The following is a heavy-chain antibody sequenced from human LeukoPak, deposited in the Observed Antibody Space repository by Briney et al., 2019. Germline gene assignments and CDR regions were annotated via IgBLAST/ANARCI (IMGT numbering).Heavy chain of an antibody. D-gene: IGHD2-21*01. V-gene: IGHV3-21*01. CDR1: GFTFSSYT. CDR3: TTHIDFDD. Sequence: GGSLRLSCAASGFTFSSYTMSWVRQAPGKGLEWVSSISTSSSYMYYPDSVKGRFTISRDNAKNSLYLQMNSLRAEDTAVYCCTTHIDFDDWGQGTLVTVSS. CDR2: ISTSSSYM. J-gene: IGHJ4*02.